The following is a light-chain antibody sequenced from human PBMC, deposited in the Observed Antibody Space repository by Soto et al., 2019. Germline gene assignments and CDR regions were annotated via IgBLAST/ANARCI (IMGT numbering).Light chain of an antibody. J-gene: IGLJ3*02. Sequence: QSALTQPASVSGSLGQSITISCSGSGTDVGGYNYVSWYQHHPGKAPKHMMHDVSIRPSGVSNRFSGSKSGSTASLNISGLQAEDEADYYCSSHTSSNSLVFGGGTKLTVL. CDR1: GTDVGGYNY. V-gene: IGLV2-14*03. CDR3: SSHTSSNSLV. CDR2: DVS.